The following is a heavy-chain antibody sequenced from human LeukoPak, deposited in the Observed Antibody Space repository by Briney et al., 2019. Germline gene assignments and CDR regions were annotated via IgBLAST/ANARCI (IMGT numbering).Heavy chain of an antibody. J-gene: IGHJ4*02. CDR3: TTDRGSGSYFDY. D-gene: IGHD1-26*01. V-gene: IGHV3-7*05. Sequence: GGSLRLSCAASGFTFSDYWMTWVRQAPGKGLEWVANINQDGGETCYVGSVKGRFTISRDNAKTSLYLQMNTLRAEDTAVYYCTTDRGSGSYFDYWGQGTLVTVSS. CDR1: GFTFSDYW. CDR2: INQDGGET.